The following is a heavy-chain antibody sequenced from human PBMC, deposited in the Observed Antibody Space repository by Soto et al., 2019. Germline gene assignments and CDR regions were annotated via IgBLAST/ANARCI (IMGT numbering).Heavy chain of an antibody. J-gene: IGHJ3*02. CDR3: ASMNLFMLAFDI. V-gene: IGHV3-21*01. CDR2: ISSSSSYI. D-gene: IGHD3-16*01. Sequence: GGSLRLSCAASGFTFSSYSMNWVRQAPGKGLEWVSSISSSSSYIYYADSVKGRFTISRDNAKNSLYLQMNSLRAEDTAVYYCASMNLFMLAFDIWGQGTMVTVSS. CDR1: GFTFSSYS.